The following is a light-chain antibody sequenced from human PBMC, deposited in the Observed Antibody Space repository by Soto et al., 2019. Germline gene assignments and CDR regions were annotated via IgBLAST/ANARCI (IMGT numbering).Light chain of an antibody. CDR2: DVS. V-gene: IGLV2-14*01. J-gene: IGLJ1*01. CDR1: SSEIGAYTY. Sequence: QSVLTQPASVSGSPGQSITISCTGTSSEIGAYTYVSWYQQHPGKAPKLKIYDVSNRPSGVSNRFSGSKSVNTAFLIISGLQAEGEADYYCTSFTSHSTPYVFGGGNKVTVL. CDR3: TSFTSHSTPYV.